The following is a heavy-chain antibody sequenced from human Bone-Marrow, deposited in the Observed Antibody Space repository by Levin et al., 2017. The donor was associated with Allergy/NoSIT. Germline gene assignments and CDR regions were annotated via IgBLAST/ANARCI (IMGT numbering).Heavy chain of an antibody. CDR3: ARGSFGYYDTYYGMDV. CDR2: IIPIFGTA. Sequence: SVKVSCKASGGTFSSYAISWVRQAPGQGLEWMGGIIPIFGTANYAQKFQGRVTITADESTSTAYMELSSLRSEDTAVYYCARGSFGYYDTYYGMDVWGQGTTVTVSS. J-gene: IGHJ6*02. CDR1: GGTFSSYA. D-gene: IGHD3-22*01. V-gene: IGHV1-69*13.